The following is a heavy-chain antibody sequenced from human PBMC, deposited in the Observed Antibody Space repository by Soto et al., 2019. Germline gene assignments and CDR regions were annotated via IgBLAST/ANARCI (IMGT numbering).Heavy chain of an antibody. Sequence: QVQLQESGPGLVKPSQTLSLTCTVSGGSLSRVGYYWSWIRQHPGKGLEWIGYIYYSGRTYYNPSLTRRVTRSVDTSKNQFSLKLSSVTDADTAVYYCARDGYVETAMVGYGMDVWGQGTTVTVSS. CDR1: GGSLSRVGYY. CDR2: IYYSGRT. D-gene: IGHD5-18*01. CDR3: ARDGYVETAMVGYGMDV. J-gene: IGHJ6*02. V-gene: IGHV4-31*03.